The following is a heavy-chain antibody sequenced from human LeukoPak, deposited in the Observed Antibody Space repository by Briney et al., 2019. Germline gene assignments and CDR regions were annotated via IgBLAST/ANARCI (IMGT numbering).Heavy chain of an antibody. V-gene: IGHV1-46*01. CDR2: INPSGGST. Sequence: XSVKVSCKASGYTFTSYYMHWGRQAPGQGVEGRGIINPSGGSTSYAQKFQGRVTITRDMATSTAYMELSSLSSEDTAVYYCAADRAASLTAYYSYGIDVCGHRTTVTVSS. D-gene: IGHD3-10*01. CDR3: AADRAASLTAYYSYGIDV. CDR1: GYTFTSYY. J-gene: IGHJ6*02.